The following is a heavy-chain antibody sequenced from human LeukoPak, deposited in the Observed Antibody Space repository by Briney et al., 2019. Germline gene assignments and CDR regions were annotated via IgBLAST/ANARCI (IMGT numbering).Heavy chain of an antibody. D-gene: IGHD6-13*01. CDR2: ISSNSDYI. J-gene: IGHJ4*02. Sequence: GGSLRLSCAASGLTFNNAWLTWVRQAPGKGLEWISSISSNSDYIYYADSLKGRFTISRDNAKNSLYLQMNSLRAEDTAVYYCARVPYSSWFYFDFWGQGTLVTVSS. V-gene: IGHV3-21*01. CDR3: ARVPYSSWFYFDF. CDR1: GLTFNNAW.